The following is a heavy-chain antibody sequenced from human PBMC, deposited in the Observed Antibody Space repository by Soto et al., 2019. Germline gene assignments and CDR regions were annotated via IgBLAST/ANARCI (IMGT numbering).Heavy chain of an antibody. CDR1: GYTFTSYG. CDR3: ARVGGVGSQNGLHYYGMDV. Sequence: ASVKVSCKASGYTFTSYGISWVRQAPGQGLEWMGIINPSGGSTSYAQKFQGRVTMTRDTSTSTVYMELSSLRSEDTAVYYCARVGGVGSQNGLHYYGMDVWGQGTTVTVSS. V-gene: IGHV1-46*01. D-gene: IGHD3-16*01. J-gene: IGHJ6*02. CDR2: INPSGGST.